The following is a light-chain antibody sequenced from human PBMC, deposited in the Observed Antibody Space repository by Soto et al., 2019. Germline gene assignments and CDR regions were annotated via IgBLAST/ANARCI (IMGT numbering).Light chain of an antibody. V-gene: IGKV3-15*01. CDR1: QSVGNN. CDR2: GAS. Sequence: EVGMTQSLATLSLSPGERAALSCRASQSVGNNLAWYQQKPGQAPRLLIHGASTRATDIPARFSGSGSGTEFTITISSLQSEDFAVYYCQQHDTWPRTFGQGTKVEIK. J-gene: IGKJ1*01. CDR3: QQHDTWPRT.